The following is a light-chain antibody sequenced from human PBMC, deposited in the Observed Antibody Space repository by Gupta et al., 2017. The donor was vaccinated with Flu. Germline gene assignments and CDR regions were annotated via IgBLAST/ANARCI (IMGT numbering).Light chain of an antibody. CDR1: QSIDTW. V-gene: IGKV1-5*03. CDR3: QQYYSYRT. Sequence: SPSTLSASVGDRVTITCRASQSIDTWLAWFQQEPGKAPNLLIYKAPSLESGVPSRFSGSGSGTEFTLTIDSLQPDDFATYYCQQYYSYRTFGQGTKVEIK. CDR2: KAP. J-gene: IGKJ1*01.